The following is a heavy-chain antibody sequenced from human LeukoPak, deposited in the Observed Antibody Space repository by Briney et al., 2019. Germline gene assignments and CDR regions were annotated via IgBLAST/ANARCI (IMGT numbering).Heavy chain of an antibody. CDR2: IYPGDSDT. D-gene: IGHD3-16*01. Sequence: GESLKISCKGSGYTFTSYWIGWVRQMPGEGLEGMGIIYPGDSDTRYSPSFQGQVTVSADKSISSAYLQWSSLKASDTAMYYCARHRDYVPDIWGQGTMVTVSS. J-gene: IGHJ3*02. CDR1: GYTFTSYW. V-gene: IGHV5-51*01. CDR3: ARHRDYVPDI.